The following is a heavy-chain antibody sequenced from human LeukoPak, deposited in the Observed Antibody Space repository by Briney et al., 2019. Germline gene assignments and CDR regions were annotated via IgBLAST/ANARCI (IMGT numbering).Heavy chain of an antibody. CDR2: ISGSDDRT. CDR1: GFTFGSYG. V-gene: IGHV3-23*01. J-gene: IGHJ6*03. D-gene: IGHD1-26*01. CDR3: ARDPYSGSYGNYYYYFMDV. Sequence: GGTLRLSCAASGFTFGSYGMSWVRQAPGKGLEWVSGISGSDDRTYYADSVKGRFTISRDNAKNSLYLQMNSLRAEDTAVYYCARDPYSGSYGNYYYYFMDVWGKGTTVTISS.